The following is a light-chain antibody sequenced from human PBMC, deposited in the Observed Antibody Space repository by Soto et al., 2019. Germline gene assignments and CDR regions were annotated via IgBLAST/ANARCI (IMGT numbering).Light chain of an antibody. V-gene: IGLV2-14*01. CDR3: SSYTSSSTRV. CDR1: SSDVGGYNY. J-gene: IGLJ1*01. CDR2: EVS. Sequence: QSFLPQPASVSGSAGRSITISCTGTSSDVGGYNYVSWYQQHPGKAPKLMIYEVSNRPSGVSNRFSGSKSGNTASLTISGLQAEDEADYYCSSYTSSSTRVFGTGTKVTVL.